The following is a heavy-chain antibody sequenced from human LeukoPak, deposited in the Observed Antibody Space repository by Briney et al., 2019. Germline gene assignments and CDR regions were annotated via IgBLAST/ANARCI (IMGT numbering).Heavy chain of an antibody. CDR2: IWYDGSNK. J-gene: IGHJ4*02. D-gene: IGHD6-19*01. CDR3: AKDPISSGWYTPYFDY. CDR1: GFTFSSYG. V-gene: IGHV3-33*06. Sequence: GGSLRLSCAASGFTFSSYGMHWVRQAPGKGLEWVAVIWYDGSNKYYADSVKGRFTISRDNSKNTLYLQMNSLRAEDTAVYYCAKDPISSGWYTPYFDYWGQGTLVTVSS.